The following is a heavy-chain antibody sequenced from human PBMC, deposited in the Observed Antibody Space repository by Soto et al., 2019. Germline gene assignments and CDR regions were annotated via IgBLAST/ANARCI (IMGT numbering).Heavy chain of an antibody. CDR3: AKGPFYGDYVGYFDY. CDR2: ISGSGGST. V-gene: IGHV3-23*01. CDR1: GFTFSSYA. J-gene: IGHJ4*02. Sequence: SLRLSLVGTGFTFSSYAMRQVRHAPGKGLEWVSAISGSGGSTYYADSVKGRFIISRDNSKNTLYLQMNSLRAEDTAVYYCAKGPFYGDYVGYFDYWGQGTLVTVSS. D-gene: IGHD4-17*01.